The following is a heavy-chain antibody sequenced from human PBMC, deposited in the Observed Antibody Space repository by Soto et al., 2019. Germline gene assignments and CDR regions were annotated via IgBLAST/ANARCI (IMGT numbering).Heavy chain of an antibody. CDR2: ISYDGSNK. CDR3: AKDHVNGLTRFLEWLAPDV. Sequence: QVQLVESGGGVVQPGRSLRLSCAASGFTFSSYGMHWVHQAPGKGLEWVAVISYDGSNKYYADSVKGRFTISRDNSKNTLYLQMNSLRAEDTAVYYCAKDHVNGLTRFLEWLAPDVWGQGTTVTVSS. J-gene: IGHJ6*02. D-gene: IGHD3-3*01. V-gene: IGHV3-30*18. CDR1: GFTFSSYG.